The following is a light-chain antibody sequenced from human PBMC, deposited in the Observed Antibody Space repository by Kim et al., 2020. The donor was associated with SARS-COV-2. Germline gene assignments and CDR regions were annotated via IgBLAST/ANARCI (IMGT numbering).Light chain of an antibody. CDR3: KSFTSSSTFI. CDR2: NVN. V-gene: IGLV2-14*03. Sequence: GQPITISCTGTASDVGDYNYVSWYQQHPGKVPKLIIYNVNERPSGVSNRFSGSKSGNTASLTISGLQAEDEADYYCKSFTSSSTFIFGTGTKVTVL. CDR1: ASDVGDYNY. J-gene: IGLJ1*01.